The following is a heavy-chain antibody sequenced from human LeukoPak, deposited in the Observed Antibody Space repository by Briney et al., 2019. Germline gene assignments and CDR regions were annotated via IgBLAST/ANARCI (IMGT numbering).Heavy chain of an antibody. CDR3: ARRFQNALRALSDDAFDV. CDR1: GFTFRSYW. CDR2: LNFDGSDT. J-gene: IGHJ3*01. Sequence: GGSLRLSCAASGFTFRSYWMHWVRQAPGKGLVWVSRLNFDGSDTSYADSVKGRFTISRDNAKNTLYLQMNSLRAEDTAVYYCARRFQNALRALSDDAFDVWGQGTMVTVSS. V-gene: IGHV3-74*01. D-gene: IGHD3-3*01.